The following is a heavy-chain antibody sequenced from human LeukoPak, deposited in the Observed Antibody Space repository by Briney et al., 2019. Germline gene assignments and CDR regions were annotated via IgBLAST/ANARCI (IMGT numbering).Heavy chain of an antibody. D-gene: IGHD2-8*02. Sequence: GGSLRLSCAASGFTFSRYEMNWVRQAPGKGLEWVSYISSSGRTIYYADSVKGRFTISRDNAKNSLYVQMNSLSAEDTAVYYCAREDVTEAYFDYWGQGTLVTVSS. V-gene: IGHV3-48*03. CDR2: ISSSGRTI. CDR3: AREDVTEAYFDY. J-gene: IGHJ4*02. CDR1: GFTFSRYE.